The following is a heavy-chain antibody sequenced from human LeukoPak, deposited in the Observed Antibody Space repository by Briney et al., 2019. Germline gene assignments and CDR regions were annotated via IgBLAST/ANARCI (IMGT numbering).Heavy chain of an antibody. CDR1: GGSIGSCY. V-gene: IGHV4-59*01. CDR2: IYYSGST. J-gene: IGHJ4*02. D-gene: IGHD3-22*01. CDR3: ARDADSSGYYLDY. Sequence: SETLSLTCTVSGGSIGSCYWSWIRQPPGKGLEWIGYIYYSGSTNYNPSLKSRVTISVDTSKNQFSLKLSSVTAADTAVYYCARDADSSGYYLDYWGQGTLVTVS.